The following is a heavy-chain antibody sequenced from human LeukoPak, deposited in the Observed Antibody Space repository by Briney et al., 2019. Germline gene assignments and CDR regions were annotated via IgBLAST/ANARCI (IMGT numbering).Heavy chain of an antibody. D-gene: IGHD7-27*01. J-gene: IGHJ4*02. CDR3: GRTPYWGWTVDY. CDR2: TYYRSKWYN. V-gene: IGHV6-1*01. CDR1: GGSVSTNSAA. Sequence: SQTLSLTCAISGGSVSTNSAAWNWIRQSPSRGLEWLGRTYYRSKWYNDYAESVKSRITINPDTSKNQFSLQLNSVTPEDTAVYYCGRTPYWGWTVDYWGQGTLVTVSS.